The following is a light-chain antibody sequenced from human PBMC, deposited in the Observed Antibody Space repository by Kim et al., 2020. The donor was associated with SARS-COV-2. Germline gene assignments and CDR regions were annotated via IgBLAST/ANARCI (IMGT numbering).Light chain of an antibody. CDR2: EDN. CDR3: QYYDGSNPVV. V-gene: IGLV6-57*04. Sequence: NFMLTQPHSVSESPGKTVTISCTRSSGSIASNYVQWYRQRPGSAPTTVIYEDNQRPSGVPDRFSGSIDSSSNSASLTISGLKTEDEADYYCQYYDGSNPVVFGGGTKVTVL. CDR1: SGSIASNY. J-gene: IGLJ2*01.